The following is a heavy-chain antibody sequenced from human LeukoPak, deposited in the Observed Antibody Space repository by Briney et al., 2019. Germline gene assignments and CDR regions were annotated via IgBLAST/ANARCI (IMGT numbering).Heavy chain of an antibody. V-gene: IGHV6-1*01. CDR2: TYYTSKWNT. J-gene: IGHJ3*01. CDR3: ARGRASAFDV. D-gene: IGHD6-25*01. CDR1: GDSVSSKSSA. Sequence: SQTLSLTCAISGDSVSSKSSAWNWIRQSPSRGLERLGRTYYTSKWNTDYAVSVKSRIVVNPDTSKNQFSLQLNSVTSEDTAVYYCARGRASAFDVWGQGTMVTVSS.